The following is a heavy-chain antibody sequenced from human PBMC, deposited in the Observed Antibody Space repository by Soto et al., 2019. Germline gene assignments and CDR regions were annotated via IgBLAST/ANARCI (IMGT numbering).Heavy chain of an antibody. V-gene: IGHV2-5*02. CDR3: IHSRCGSDWLQSYAYYYFYGMDV. CDR2: IYWDDDK. D-gene: IGHD2-21*02. Sequence: QITLKESGPTLVKPTQTLTLTCTFSGFSLSTSGVGVGWIRQPPGKALEWLALIYWDDDKLYSPSLRSRLTISKDTAKHLVVLTMTNMVPVDTATDSCIHSRCGSDWLQSYAYYYFYGMDVWGQGTTVTVSS. CDR1: GFSLSTSGVG. J-gene: IGHJ6*01.